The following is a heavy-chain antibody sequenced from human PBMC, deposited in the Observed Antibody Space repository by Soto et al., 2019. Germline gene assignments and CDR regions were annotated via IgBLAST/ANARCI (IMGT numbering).Heavy chain of an antibody. CDR3: QRVGLEMRATRLPLDFDS. D-gene: IGHD5-12*01. Sequence: PGGSLRLSCAASGFTVSSNYMSWVRQAPGKGLEWVSVIYSGGSTYYADSVKGRFTISREKYKNTLYLKMNSLRAEDTAVYYCQRVGLEMRATRLPLDFDSWGLGTMVTLS. CDR1: GFTVSSNY. CDR2: IYSGGST. V-gene: IGHV3-53*01. J-gene: IGHJ4*02.